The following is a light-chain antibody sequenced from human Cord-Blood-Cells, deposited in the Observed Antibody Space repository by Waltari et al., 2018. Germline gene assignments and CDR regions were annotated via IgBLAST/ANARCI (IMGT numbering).Light chain of an antibody. CDR1: SSDVGGYNY. CDR2: DVS. J-gene: IGLJ1*01. Sequence: QSALTQPASVSGSPGQSITISCTGTSSDVGGYNYVSWYQQHPGKAPKLMIYDVSKRPSGVSNRFSGSKSGNTASLTISGLQAEDEADYYRSSYTSSSTLYVFGTGTKVTVL. CDR3: SSYTSSSTLYV. V-gene: IGLV2-14*01.